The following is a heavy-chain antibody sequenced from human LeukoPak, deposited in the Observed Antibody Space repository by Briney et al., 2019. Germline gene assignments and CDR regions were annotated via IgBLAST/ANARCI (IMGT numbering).Heavy chain of an antibody. CDR1: GGSISSYY. CDR2: INHSGST. J-gene: IGHJ6*03. CDR3: ARLPYYYMDV. Sequence: PSETLSLTCTVSGGSISSYYWSWIRQPAGKGLEWIGEINHSGSTNYNPSLKSRVTISVDTSKNQFSLKLSSVTAADTAVYYCARLPYYYMDVWGKGTTVTVSS. V-gene: IGHV4-34*01.